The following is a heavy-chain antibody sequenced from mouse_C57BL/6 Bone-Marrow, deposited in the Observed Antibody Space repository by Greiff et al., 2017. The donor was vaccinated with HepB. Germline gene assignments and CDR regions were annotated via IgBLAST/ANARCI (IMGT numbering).Heavy chain of an antibody. CDR1: GFNIKDDY. CDR2: IDPENGDT. D-gene: IGHD2-12*01. V-gene: IGHV14-4*01. J-gene: IGHJ3*01. Sequence: EVQLQESGAELVRPGASVKLSCTASGFNIKDDYMHWVKQRPEQGLEWIGWIDPENGDTEYASKFQGKATITADTSSNTAYLQLSSLTSEDTAVYYCTTSAYYSWAFAYWGQGTLVTVSA. CDR3: TTSAYYSWAFAY.